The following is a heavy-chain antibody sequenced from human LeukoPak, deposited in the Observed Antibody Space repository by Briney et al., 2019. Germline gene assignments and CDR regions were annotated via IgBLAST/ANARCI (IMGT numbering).Heavy chain of an antibody. D-gene: IGHD3-22*01. CDR3: ASLYDSSGYYPFVFDY. J-gene: IGHJ4*02. CDR2: IYDSGTT. Sequence: SETLSLTCTVSGDSITSYYYNWIRQPPGKGLEWIGYIYDSGTTNYNPSLKSRVTISVDTSKNQFSLKLSSVTAADTAVYYCASLYDSSGYYPFVFDYWGQGTLVTVSS. V-gene: IGHV4-59*01. CDR1: GDSITSYY.